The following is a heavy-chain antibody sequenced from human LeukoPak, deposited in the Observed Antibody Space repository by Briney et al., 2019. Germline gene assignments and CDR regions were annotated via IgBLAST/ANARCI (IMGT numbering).Heavy chain of an antibody. CDR3: AGGYDSSGYYLDDYYYYGMDV. J-gene: IGHJ6*02. CDR2: TRNKANGYTT. Sequence: GGSLRLSCAASGFTFSDHYMDWVRQAPGKGLEWVGRTRNKANGYTTEYAASVKGRFTISRDDSKNSLYLQMNSLKTEDTAVYYCAGGYDSSGYYLDDYYYYGMDVWGQGTTVTVSS. CDR1: GFTFSDHY. V-gene: IGHV3-72*01. D-gene: IGHD3-22*01.